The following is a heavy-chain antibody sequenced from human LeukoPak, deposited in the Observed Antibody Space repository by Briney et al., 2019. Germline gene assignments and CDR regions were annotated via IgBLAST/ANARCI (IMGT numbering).Heavy chain of an antibody. J-gene: IGHJ2*01. Sequence: SETLSLTCTVSGGSISSSTYYWGWIRQPPGKGLEWIGSIYNSGSTYYNPSLKSRVTISVDTSKNQFSLKLNSVTAADTAVYYCARLLLSVGNYWYFDLWGRGTLVTVSS. V-gene: IGHV4-39*01. CDR2: IYNSGST. CDR3: ARLLLSVGNYWYFDL. CDR1: GGSISSSTYY. D-gene: IGHD1-26*01.